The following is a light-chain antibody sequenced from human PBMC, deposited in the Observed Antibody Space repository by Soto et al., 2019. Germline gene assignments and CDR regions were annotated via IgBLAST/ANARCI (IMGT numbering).Light chain of an antibody. Sequence: EIVLTQSPGTLSLSPGERATLSCSASQSVSSYLAWYQQKPGQAPRLLIYGASIRATGIPDRFSGSGSETDFTLTISRLEPEDFALYYCQQYGSSAPITFGQGTRLEIK. CDR2: GAS. V-gene: IGKV3-20*01. CDR1: QSVSSY. CDR3: QQYGSSAPIT. J-gene: IGKJ5*01.